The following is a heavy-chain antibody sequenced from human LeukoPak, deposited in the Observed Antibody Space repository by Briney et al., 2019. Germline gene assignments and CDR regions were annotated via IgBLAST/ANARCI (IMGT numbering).Heavy chain of an antibody. Sequence: ASVKVSCKASGYTFANYAMHWVRQAPGQSLEWMGWINSANGNTKYSQEFQGRVTITRDTSASTAYMELSSLRSEDTAVYYCARDGRFIVADYYYGMDVWGQGTTVTVSS. CDR1: GYTFANYA. V-gene: IGHV1-3*04. J-gene: IGHJ6*02. CDR3: ARDGRFIVADYYYGMDV. CDR2: INSANGNT. D-gene: IGHD1-26*01.